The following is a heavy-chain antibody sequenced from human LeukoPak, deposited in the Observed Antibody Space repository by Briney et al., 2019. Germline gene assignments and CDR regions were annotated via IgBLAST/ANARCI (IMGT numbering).Heavy chain of an antibody. CDR3: ARGIAAAGTYYFDY. J-gene: IGHJ4*02. CDR1: GGSITGSGYY. V-gene: IGHV4-39*07. Sequence: SETLSLTCTVSGGSITGSGYYWGWIRQPPGKGLEWIGSIYYSGSTYYNPSLKSRVTISVDTSKNQFSLKLSSVTAADTAVYYCARGIAAAGTYYFDYWGQGTLVTVSS. CDR2: IYYSGST. D-gene: IGHD6-13*01.